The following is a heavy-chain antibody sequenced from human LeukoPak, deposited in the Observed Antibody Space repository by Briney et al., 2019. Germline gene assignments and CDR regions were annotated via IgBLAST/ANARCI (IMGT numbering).Heavy chain of an antibody. V-gene: IGHV1-69*06. Sequence: SVKVSCKASGGTFSSYAIWWVRHAPGQGLEWMGGIITIFGTAKYAQKFQGTVTITADKSTSTANMELSSLRSEDTAVYYCAREEVDIVVVPARDDAFDIWGQGTMVTVSS. CDR3: AREEVDIVVVPARDDAFDI. D-gene: IGHD2-2*01. CDR1: GGTFSSYA. J-gene: IGHJ3*02. CDR2: IITIFGTA.